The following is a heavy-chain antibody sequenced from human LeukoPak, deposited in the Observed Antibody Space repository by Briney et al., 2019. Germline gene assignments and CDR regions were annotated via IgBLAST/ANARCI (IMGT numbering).Heavy chain of an antibody. D-gene: IGHD1-26*01. J-gene: IGHJ4*02. CDR1: GFTFSHYG. CDR2: ISSSSNSI. Sequence: PGGSLRLSCVVSGFTFSHYGMDWVRQAPGKGLEWVSYISSSSNSIYCADSVKGRFTISRDNAKNSLHLQMNSLRGDDTAVYYCVSYSGSVDYWGQGTLVTVSS. CDR3: VSYSGSVDY. V-gene: IGHV3-48*01.